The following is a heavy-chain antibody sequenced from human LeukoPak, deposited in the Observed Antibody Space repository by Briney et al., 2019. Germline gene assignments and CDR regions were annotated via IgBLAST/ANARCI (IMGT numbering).Heavy chain of an antibody. CDR1: GFTFTNYA. Sequence: GGSLRLSCAASGFTFTNYAMNWVRQAPGKGLEWVATVSYDGTDTSYADSVKGRFAIFRDNSKNTLYLQMNSLRTKDTAVYYCVRVSGFCTNGVCPSFDPWGQGTLVTVSS. V-gene: IGHV3-30*09. CDR2: VSYDGTDT. CDR3: VRVSGFCTNGVCPSFDP. D-gene: IGHD2-8*01. J-gene: IGHJ5*02.